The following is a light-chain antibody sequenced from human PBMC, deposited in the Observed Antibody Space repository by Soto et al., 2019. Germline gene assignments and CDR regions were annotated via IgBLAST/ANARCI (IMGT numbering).Light chain of an antibody. V-gene: IGKV3-20*01. Sequence: LTQSPSSLSASVGDRVTITCRASQGISNFLAWYQQKPGQAPRLLIYGASSRATGVPDRFSGSASGTDLTLTISRLEPEDFAVYYCQQYGDSPYTFGQGTKLEIK. J-gene: IGKJ2*01. CDR3: QQYGDSPYT. CDR2: GAS. CDR1: QGISNF.